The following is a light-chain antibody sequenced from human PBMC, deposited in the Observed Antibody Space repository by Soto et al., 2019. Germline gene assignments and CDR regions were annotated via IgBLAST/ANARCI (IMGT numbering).Light chain of an antibody. CDR1: SSNIGSHT. CDR3: AAWDDSLNGWV. V-gene: IGLV1-44*01. CDR2: NTN. J-gene: IGLJ3*02. Sequence: QSVLTQPPSASGTPGQRVIISCSGSSSNIGSHTVNWYQQLPGTAPKLLIFNTNQRPSGGPDRFSGSKSGTSASLAISGLQSDDEADYYCAAWDDSLNGWVFGGGTKLTVL.